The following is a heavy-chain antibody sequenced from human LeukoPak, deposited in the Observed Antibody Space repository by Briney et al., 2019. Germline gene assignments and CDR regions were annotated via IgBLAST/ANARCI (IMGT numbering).Heavy chain of an antibody. CDR3: ARANYYGSGRAAFDI. Sequence: GGSLRLSCAASGFTFSSYWLHWVRQAPGKGLVWVSRINSDGSSTSYADSVKGRFTISRDNAKNTLYLQMNSLRAEDTAVYYCARANYYGSGRAAFDIWGQGTMVTVSS. V-gene: IGHV3-74*01. D-gene: IGHD3-10*01. J-gene: IGHJ3*02. CDR1: GFTFSSYW. CDR2: INSDGSST.